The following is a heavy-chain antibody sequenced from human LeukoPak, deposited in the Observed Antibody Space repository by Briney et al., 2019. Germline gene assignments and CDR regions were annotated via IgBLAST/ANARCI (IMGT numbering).Heavy chain of an antibody. CDR3: VRGGSPPTSTWSLDE. J-gene: IGHJ4*02. V-gene: IGHV3-7*01. Sequence: GGSLRLSCAASGFTFSDYYMSWIRQAPGKGLEWVANIKQDGSEKYYVDSAKGRFTISRDNSKNTVSLQMDNLRIEDTAVYYCVRGGSPPTSTWSLDEWGQGTLVSVSS. D-gene: IGHD1-26*01. CDR2: IKQDGSEK. CDR1: GFTFSDYY.